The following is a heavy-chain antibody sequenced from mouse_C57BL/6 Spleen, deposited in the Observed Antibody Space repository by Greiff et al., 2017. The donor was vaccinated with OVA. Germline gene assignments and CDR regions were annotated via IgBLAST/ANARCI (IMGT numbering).Heavy chain of an antibody. CDR2: IYPGDGDT. D-gene: IGHD1-1*01. Sequence: QVQLQQSGPELVKPGASVKISCKASGYAFSSSWMNWVKQRPGKGLEWIGRIYPGDGDTNYNGKFKGKATLTADKSSSTAYMQLSSLTSEDSAVYFCARITQSFAYWGQGTLVTVAA. J-gene: IGHJ3*01. CDR1: GYAFSSSW. CDR3: ARITQSFAY. V-gene: IGHV1-82*01.